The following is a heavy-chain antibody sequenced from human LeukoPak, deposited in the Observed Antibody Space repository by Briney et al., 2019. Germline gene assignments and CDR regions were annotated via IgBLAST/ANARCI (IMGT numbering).Heavy chain of an antibody. J-gene: IGHJ6*03. CDR3: ARANYDFWSGPSYYYMDV. V-gene: IGHV1-8*01. CDR1: GYTLTSYD. Sequence: GASVKVSCKASGYTLTSYDINWVRQATGQGLEWMGWMNPNSGNTGYAQKFQGRVTMTRNTSIGTAYMELSSLRSEDTAVYYCARANYDFWSGPSYYYMDVWGKGTTVTVSS. CDR2: MNPNSGNT. D-gene: IGHD3-3*01.